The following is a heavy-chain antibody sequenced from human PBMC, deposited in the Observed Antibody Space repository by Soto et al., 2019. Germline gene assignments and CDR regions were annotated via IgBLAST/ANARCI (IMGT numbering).Heavy chain of an antibody. CDR1: GYTFTGYY. V-gene: IGHV1-2*02. CDR2: INPNSGGT. CDR3: ARGDIVLMVYAMGSMYNWFDP. Sequence: ASVKVSCKASGYTFTGYYMHWVRQAPGQGLEWMGWINPNSGGTNYAQKFQGRVTMTRDTSISTAYMELSKLRSDDTAVYYCARGDIVLMVYAMGSMYNWFDPWGQGTLVTVSS. D-gene: IGHD2-8*01. J-gene: IGHJ5*02.